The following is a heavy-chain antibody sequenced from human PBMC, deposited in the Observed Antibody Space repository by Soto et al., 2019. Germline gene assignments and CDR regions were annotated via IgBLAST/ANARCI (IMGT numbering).Heavy chain of an antibody. CDR1: GDSVSSNSAA. V-gene: IGHV6-1*01. D-gene: IGHD6-13*01. Sequence: PSQTLSLTCAISGDSVSSNSAAWNWIRQSPSRGLEWLGRTYYRSKWYNDYAVSVKSRITINPDTSKNQFSLQLNSVTPEDTAVYYCARESSSSWYVQGDAFDIWGQGTMVTVSS. CDR3: ARESSSSWYVQGDAFDI. CDR2: TYYRSKWYN. J-gene: IGHJ3*02.